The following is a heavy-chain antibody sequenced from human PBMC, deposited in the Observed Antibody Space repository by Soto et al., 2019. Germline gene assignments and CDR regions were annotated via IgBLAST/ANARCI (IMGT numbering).Heavy chain of an antibody. D-gene: IGHD5-18*01. V-gene: IGHV5-10-1*01. CDR3: ARRADTDMVTGYYGMDV. CDR2: IDPSDSYT. J-gene: IGHJ6*02. Sequence: PGESLKISCKGSGYSFTSYWISWVRQMPGKGLEWMGRIDPSDSYTNYSPSFQGHVTISADKSISTAYLQWSSLKASDTAMYYCARRADTDMVTGYYGMDVWGQGTTVTVSS. CDR1: GYSFTSYW.